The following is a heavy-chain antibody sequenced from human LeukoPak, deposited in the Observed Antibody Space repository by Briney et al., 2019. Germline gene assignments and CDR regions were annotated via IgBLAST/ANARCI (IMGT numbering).Heavy chain of an antibody. CDR3: ARLPVVRVGAFDI. J-gene: IGHJ3*02. CDR2: IYYSGST. V-gene: IGHV4-30-4*08. CDR1: GGSISSGGYF. Sequence: SETLSLTCTVSGGSISSGGYFWSWIRQPPGKGLEWIGYIYYSGSTYYNPSLKSRVTISVDMSKHQFSLKLRSVTAADTAVYYCARLPVVRVGAFDIWGQGTTVTVSS. D-gene: IGHD4-23*01.